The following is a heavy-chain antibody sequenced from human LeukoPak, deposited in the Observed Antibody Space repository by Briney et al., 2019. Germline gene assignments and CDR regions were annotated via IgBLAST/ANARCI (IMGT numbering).Heavy chain of an antibody. CDR3: ARLRPVSGSHSYWYFDL. Sequence: SETLSLTCTVSGGSISSSSYYWGWIRQPPGKGLEWIGSIYYSGNTYYNPSLKSRVTISVDTSRNQFSLKLSSVTAADTAVYYCARLRPVSGSHSYWYFDLWGRGTLVTVSS. J-gene: IGHJ2*01. CDR2: IYYSGNT. V-gene: IGHV4-39*07. D-gene: IGHD1-26*01. CDR1: GGSISSSSYY.